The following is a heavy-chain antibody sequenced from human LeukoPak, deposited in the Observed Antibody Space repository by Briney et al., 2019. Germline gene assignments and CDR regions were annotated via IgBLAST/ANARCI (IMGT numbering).Heavy chain of an antibody. V-gene: IGHV3-23*01. D-gene: IGHD3-22*01. CDR2: FGGSGGNGGGDT. CDR1: GFTISSYA. J-gene: IGHJ4*02. CDR3: AKSIGGTSYYYDSSGYYFDY. Sequence: GSLRLSCAASGFTISSYALCWVRQAPGMGLEWVSGFGGSGGNGGGDTFYADSVKGRFTISRDNSKNTLYLQMNSLRAEDTAVYYCAKSIGGTSYYYDSSGYYFDYWGQGTLVTVSS.